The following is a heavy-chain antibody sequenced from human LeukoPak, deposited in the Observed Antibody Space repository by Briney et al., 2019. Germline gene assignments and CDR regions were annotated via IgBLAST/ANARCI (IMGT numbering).Heavy chain of an antibody. Sequence: SGTLSLTCTVSNGSINTYYWSWIRQPPGKGLEWIGYIYYSGSTNYNPSLKSRVTISVDTSKNQFSLKLSSVTAADTAMYYCARTPDVTRWLQPFDYWGQGILVTVSS. V-gene: IGHV4-59*01. CDR3: ARTPDVTRWLQPFDY. CDR1: NGSINTYY. D-gene: IGHD5-24*01. J-gene: IGHJ4*02. CDR2: IYYSGST.